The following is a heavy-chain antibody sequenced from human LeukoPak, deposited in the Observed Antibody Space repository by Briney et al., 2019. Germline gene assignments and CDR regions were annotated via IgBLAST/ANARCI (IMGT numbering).Heavy chain of an antibody. CDR1: GGSISSAGSYY. Sequence: PSETLSLTCTLSGGSISSAGSYYWGWIRQPPGKGLEWIGSMSHSGSTYFNPSLESRGSILLDTSKRQLSLKVTSVSAADTAVYYCARGRFRSTWYFDFWGQGVLVTVSS. J-gene: IGHJ4*02. CDR2: MSHSGST. D-gene: IGHD6-13*01. CDR3: ARGRFRSTWYFDF. V-gene: IGHV4-39*07.